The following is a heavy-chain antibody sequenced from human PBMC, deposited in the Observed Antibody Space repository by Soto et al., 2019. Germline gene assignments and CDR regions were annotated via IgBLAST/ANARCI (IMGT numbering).Heavy chain of an antibody. CDR2: IYHSGST. Sequence: SETLSLTCAVSGYSISSGYYWGWIRQPPGKGLEWIGSIYHSGSTYYNPSLKSRATISVDTSKNQFSLKLSSVTAADTAVYYCARGVAGTGPDYWGQGTLVTVSP. D-gene: IGHD6-19*01. V-gene: IGHV4-38-2*01. CDR1: GYSISSGYY. CDR3: ARGVAGTGPDY. J-gene: IGHJ4*02.